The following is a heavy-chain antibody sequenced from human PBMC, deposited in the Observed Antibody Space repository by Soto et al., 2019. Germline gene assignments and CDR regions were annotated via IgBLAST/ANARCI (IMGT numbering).Heavy chain of an antibody. CDR1: GGSISSGGYS. D-gene: IGHD3-9*01. CDR3: VRFWPPHYSDALTDYTDAFDY. Sequence: SETLSLTCAGSGGSISSGGYSWSWIRQPPGKGLEWFGYIYHSGSTYYNPSLKSRVTISVDRSKSQFSLKLSSVTAADTAVYYCVRFWPPHYSDALTDYTDAFDYWGQGTLVTVSS. V-gene: IGHV4-30-2*01. J-gene: IGHJ4*02. CDR2: IYHSGST.